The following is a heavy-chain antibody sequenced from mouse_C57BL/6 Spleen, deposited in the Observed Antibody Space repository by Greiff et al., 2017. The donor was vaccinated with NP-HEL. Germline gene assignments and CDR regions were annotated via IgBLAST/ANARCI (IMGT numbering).Heavy chain of an antibody. V-gene: IGHV1-18*01. D-gene: IGHD2-1*01. Sequence: EVKLQESGPELVKPGASVKIPCKASGYTFTDYNMDWVKQSHGKSLEWIGDINPNNGGTIYNQKFKGKATLTVDKSSSTAYMELRSLTSEDTAVYYCARGLYYGNYEYFDVWGTGTTVTVSS. J-gene: IGHJ1*03. CDR1: GYTFTDYN. CDR3: ARGLYYGNYEYFDV. CDR2: INPNNGGT.